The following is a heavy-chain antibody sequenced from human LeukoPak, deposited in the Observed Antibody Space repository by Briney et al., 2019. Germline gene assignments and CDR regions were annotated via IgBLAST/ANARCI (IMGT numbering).Heavy chain of an antibody. CDR1: GFTFSSYS. CDR3: ARQQQLNAFDI. CDR2: ISSSSSYI. V-gene: IGHV3-21*01. J-gene: IGHJ3*02. D-gene: IGHD6-13*01. Sequence: GGSLRLSCAASGFTFSSYSMNWVRQAPGKGLEWVSSISSSSSYIYYADSVKGRFTISRDNAKNSLYLQMNSLRAEDTAVYYCARQQQLNAFDIWGQGTMVTVSS.